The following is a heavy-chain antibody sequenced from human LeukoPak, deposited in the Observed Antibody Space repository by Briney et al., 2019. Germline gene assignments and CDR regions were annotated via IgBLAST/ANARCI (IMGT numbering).Heavy chain of an antibody. Sequence: GKSLRLSCAASGLTFRNYGMHWVRQAPGKGLEWVAVTSSDLNVKLYADSVKGRFTISRDNSRSTLYLQMNSLRPEDTAIYYCAREGYYGSGSPPSLYFDYWGQGTLVTVSS. CDR1: GLTFRNYG. J-gene: IGHJ4*02. CDR3: AREGYYGSGSPPSLYFDY. V-gene: IGHV3-30*03. CDR2: TSSDLNVK. D-gene: IGHD3-10*01.